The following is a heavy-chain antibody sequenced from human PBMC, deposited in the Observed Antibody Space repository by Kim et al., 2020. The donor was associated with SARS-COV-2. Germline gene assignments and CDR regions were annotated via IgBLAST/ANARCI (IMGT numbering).Heavy chain of an antibody. CDR2: IYYSGST. J-gene: IGHJ6*03. V-gene: IGHV4-59*01. CDR3: ARSPELYYDFWSGYPDIGDYYYYYYMYV. D-gene: IGHD3-3*01. CDR1: GGSISSYY. Sequence: SETLSLTCTVSGGSISSYYWSWIRQPPGKGLEWIGYIYYSGSTNYNPSLKSRFTISVDTSKNQFSLKLSSVTAADTAVYYCARSPELYYDFWSGYPDIGDYYYYYYMYVCGKGTPVTVSS.